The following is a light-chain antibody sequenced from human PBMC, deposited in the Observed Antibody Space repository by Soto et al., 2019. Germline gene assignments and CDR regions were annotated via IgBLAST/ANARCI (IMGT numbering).Light chain of an antibody. Sequence: EIVMTQSPATLSVSPGERATLSCRASQSVSSNLAWYQQKPGQAPRLLIYGASTRATGIPARFSGSGSETDFTLTSSSLQSEDFDVYYCQQYIIWPVTFGRVTKGEL. CDR3: QQYIIWPVT. V-gene: IGKV3-15*01. CDR1: QSVSSN. CDR2: GAS. J-gene: IGKJ1*01.